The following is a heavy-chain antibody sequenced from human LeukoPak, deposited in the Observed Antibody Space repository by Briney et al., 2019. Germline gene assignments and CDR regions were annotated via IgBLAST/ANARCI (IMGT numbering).Heavy chain of an antibody. CDR3: ASEPSAAGTDYFDY. D-gene: IGHD6-13*01. V-gene: IGHV4-61*02. CDR1: GGSISSGSYY. Sequence: SETLSLTCTVSGGSISSGSYYWSWIRQPAGKGLEWIGRIYTSGSTNYNPSLKGRVTISVDTSKNQFSLKLSSVTAADTAVYYCASEPSAAGTDYFDYWGQGTLVTVSS. CDR2: IYTSGST. J-gene: IGHJ4*02.